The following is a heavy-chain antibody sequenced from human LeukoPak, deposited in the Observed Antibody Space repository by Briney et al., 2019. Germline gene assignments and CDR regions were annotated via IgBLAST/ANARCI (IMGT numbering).Heavy chain of an antibody. CDR3: ARGAYKKIPTNTGYYGMDV. D-gene: IGHD1-14*01. CDR1: GGSISSGGYS. CDR2: IYHSGST. Sequence: PSETLSLTCAVSGGSISSGGYSWRWIRQPPGKGLEWIGYIYHSGSTYYNPSLKSRVTISVDTSKNQFSLKLSSVTAADTAVYYCARGAYKKIPTNTGYYGMDVWGQGTTVTVSS. V-gene: IGHV4-30-2*01. J-gene: IGHJ6*02.